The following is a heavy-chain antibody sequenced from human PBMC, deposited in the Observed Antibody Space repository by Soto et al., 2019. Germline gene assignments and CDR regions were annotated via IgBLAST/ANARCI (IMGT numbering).Heavy chain of an antibody. V-gene: IGHV1-8*01. CDR2: MNPGSGDT. D-gene: IGHD3-16*01. J-gene: IGHJ5*02. CDR3: ARMETFGSLNWFDP. Sequence: SVKVSCKASGYSFTNNDVSWVRQATGQGLEWMGWMNPGSGDTGYAQKFQGRVTMTRDISIDTAYMELSSLRSDDTAIYYCARMETFGSLNWFDPWGQGTRVTVSS. CDR1: GYSFTNND.